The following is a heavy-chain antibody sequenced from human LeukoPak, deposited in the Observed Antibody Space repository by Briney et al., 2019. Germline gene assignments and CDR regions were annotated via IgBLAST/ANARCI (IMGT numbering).Heavy chain of an antibody. Sequence: ASVKVSRKASAYTFTRYGISWVGQAPGQGLEWMGWISAYDGNTEYAQKLQGGVTMTTDTSTSTAYMELGSPRFDDTAVYYCARARYLSGSRDDALDIWGQGTMVTVSS. CDR1: AYTFTRYG. V-gene: IGHV1-18*01. J-gene: IGHJ3*02. D-gene: IGHD1-26*01. CDR3: ARARYLSGSRDDALDI. CDR2: ISAYDGNT.